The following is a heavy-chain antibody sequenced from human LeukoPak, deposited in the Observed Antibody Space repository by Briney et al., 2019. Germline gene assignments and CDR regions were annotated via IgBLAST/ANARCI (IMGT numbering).Heavy chain of an antibody. Sequence: GASVKVSCKASGYTFTSYGISWVRQAPGQGLEWMGWISAYNGNTNYAQKLQGRVTMTTDTSTSTAYMELRSLRSDDTAVYYCARDLTITIFGVVTHYYYYYGMDVWGQGTTVTVSS. D-gene: IGHD3-3*01. V-gene: IGHV1-18*01. CDR1: GYTFTSYG. CDR2: ISAYNGNT. J-gene: IGHJ6*02. CDR3: ARDLTITIFGVVTHYYYYYGMDV.